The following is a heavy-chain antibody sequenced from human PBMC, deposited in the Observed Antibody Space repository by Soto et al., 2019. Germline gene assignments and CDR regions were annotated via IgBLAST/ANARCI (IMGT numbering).Heavy chain of an antibody. CDR2: INGEGSNT. CDR3: ASLSGGFD. Sequence: EVQLVESGGGLVQPGGSLRLSCAASGFTFSSHWMHWLRQAPGKGLVWVSRINGEGSNTRYADSVKGRFSISRDNAKNTLYLQMNSLRAEDRAVYFCASLSGGFDWGQGTLVTVSS. V-gene: IGHV3-74*01. J-gene: IGHJ4*02. D-gene: IGHD2-15*01. CDR1: GFTFSSHW.